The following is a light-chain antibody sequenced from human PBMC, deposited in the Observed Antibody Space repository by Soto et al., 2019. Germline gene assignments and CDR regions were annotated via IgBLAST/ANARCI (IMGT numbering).Light chain of an antibody. CDR2: DAS. J-gene: IGKJ4*01. CDR3: QQYGSSPRLT. V-gene: IGKV3-20*01. CDR1: QSVTSSY. Sequence: EIVLTQSPDTLSLSPGERATLSCRASQSVTSSYLAWYQQRPGQAPRLRIYDASSRAPGIPDRFSGSGSETDFTLTISRLEPEDFAVYYCQQYGSSPRLTFGGGTKVEI.